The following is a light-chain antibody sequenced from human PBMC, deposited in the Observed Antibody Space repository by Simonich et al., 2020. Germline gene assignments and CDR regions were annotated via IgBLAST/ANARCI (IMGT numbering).Light chain of an antibody. Sequence: VETSLYWYLRRHVQSPQRLIYEVSNRFSGVPERFSGSGSGTDFTLKISRVEAEDVGVYYCMQSIQLPRTFGQGTKVEIK. CDR3: MQSIQLPRT. J-gene: IGKJ1*01. CDR1: VETS. CDR2: EVS. V-gene: IGKV2D-29*02.